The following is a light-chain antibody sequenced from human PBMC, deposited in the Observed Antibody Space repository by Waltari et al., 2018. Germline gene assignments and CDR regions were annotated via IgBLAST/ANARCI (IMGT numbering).Light chain of an antibody. CDR1: QSVGRTV. CDR3: QKYGTRPAT. J-gene: IGKJ1*01. V-gene: IGKV3-20*01. Sequence: EIVLTQSPASLSLSPGDRATLSCRASQSVGRTVAWYQQRPGQAPRLLIYDASSRATGIPGRFSGSGSGTDFSLTISRLEPEDFAVYYCQKYGTRPATFGQGTKVEVK. CDR2: DAS.